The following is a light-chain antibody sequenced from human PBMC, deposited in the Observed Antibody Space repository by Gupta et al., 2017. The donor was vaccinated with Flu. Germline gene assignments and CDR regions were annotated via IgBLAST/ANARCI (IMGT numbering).Light chain of an antibody. Sequence: LLTQSPATLSLSPGERATLSCRASQSVDTYIIWYQQKPGQIPRLLIYDASNRATGIPSRFSGSGSGTEFTLTITSLEPEDFAVYYCQQRSIWPITFGGGTKLEIK. V-gene: IGKV3-11*01. CDR1: QSVDTY. J-gene: IGKJ4*01. CDR2: DAS. CDR3: QQRSIWPIT.